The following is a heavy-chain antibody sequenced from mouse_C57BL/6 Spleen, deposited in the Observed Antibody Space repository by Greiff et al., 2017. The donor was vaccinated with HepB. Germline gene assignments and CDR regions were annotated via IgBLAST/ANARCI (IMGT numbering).Heavy chain of an antibody. J-gene: IGHJ2*01. D-gene: IGHD1-1*01. CDR2: IHPNSGST. CDR3: AVSTTVPPDD. Sequence: VQLQQPGAELVKPGASVKLSCKASGYTFTSYWMHWVKQRPGQGLEWIGMIHPNSGSTNYNEKFKSKATLTVDKSSSTAYMQLSILTSEDSAVYYWAVSTTVPPDDWGQGTTLTVSS. CDR1: GYTFTSYW. V-gene: IGHV1-64*01.